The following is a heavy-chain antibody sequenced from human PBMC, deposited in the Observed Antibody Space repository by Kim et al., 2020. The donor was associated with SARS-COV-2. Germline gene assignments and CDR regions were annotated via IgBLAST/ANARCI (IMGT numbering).Heavy chain of an antibody. Sequence: GGSLRLSCAASGFTFSSYSMNWVRQAPGKGLEWVSSISSSSSYIYYADSVKGRFTISRDNAKNSLYLQMNSLRAEDTAVYYCARIPSLEWLSPHPYYYYGMDVWGQGTTVTVSS. V-gene: IGHV3-21*01. CDR3: ARIPSLEWLSPHPYYYYGMDV. D-gene: IGHD3-3*01. J-gene: IGHJ6*02. CDR2: ISSSSSYI. CDR1: GFTFSSYS.